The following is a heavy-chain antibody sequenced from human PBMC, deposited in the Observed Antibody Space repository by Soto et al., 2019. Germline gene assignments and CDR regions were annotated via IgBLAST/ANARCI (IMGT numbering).Heavy chain of an antibody. Sequence: QVQLVQSGAEVKKPGASVKVSCKASGYTFTSYGISWVRQAPGQGLEWMGWISAYNGNTNYAQKLQGRVTMTTDTSASTAYMALRSLRSDDTAVYYCARLYWMSTSCYLGMDVWGQGTTVTVSS. CDR1: GYTFTSYG. CDR3: ARLYWMSTSCYLGMDV. J-gene: IGHJ6*02. CDR2: ISAYNGNT. V-gene: IGHV1-18*01. D-gene: IGHD2-2*01.